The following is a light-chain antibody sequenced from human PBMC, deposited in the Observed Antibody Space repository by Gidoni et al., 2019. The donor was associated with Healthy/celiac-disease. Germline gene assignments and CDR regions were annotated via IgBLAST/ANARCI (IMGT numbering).Light chain of an antibody. CDR1: ALPKQY. Sequence: SYDLTQPPSVSVSPGQTARITCSGDALPKQYAYWYQQKPGQAPVLVIYKDSERPSGSPERFSGSSSGTTVTLTISGVQAEDEADYYCQSADSSGTYKVFGGGTKLTVL. CDR3: QSADSSGTYKV. J-gene: IGLJ2*01. CDR2: KDS. V-gene: IGLV3-25*03.